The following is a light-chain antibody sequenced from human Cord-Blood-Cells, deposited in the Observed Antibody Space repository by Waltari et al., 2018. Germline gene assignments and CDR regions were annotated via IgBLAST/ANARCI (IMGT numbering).Light chain of an antibody. J-gene: IGKJ1*01. Sequence: DIQMTQSPSTLSASVGDRVTIPCRASQSISSWLAWYQQKPGKAPKLLIYKASSLESGVPSRFSVSGFGTEFTLTISSLQPDDFATYYCQQYNSYSWTFGQGTKVEIK. CDR3: QQYNSYSWT. CDR1: QSISSW. CDR2: KAS. V-gene: IGKV1-5*03.